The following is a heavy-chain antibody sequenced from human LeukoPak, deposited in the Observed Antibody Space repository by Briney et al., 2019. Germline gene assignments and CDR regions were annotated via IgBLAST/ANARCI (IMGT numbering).Heavy chain of an antibody. CDR1: GFTFSTYW. CDR2: IKQDGSEK. CDR3: ARKNGLDY. D-gene: IGHD1-1*01. J-gene: IGHJ4*02. Sequence: GVLRLSCVGSGFTFSTYWMNWVRQAPGKGLEWVANIKQDGSEKYYVDSVKGRFTISRDNAKNSLYLQMNSLRAEDTAVYYCARKNGLDYWGQGTLVTVSS. V-gene: IGHV3-7*01.